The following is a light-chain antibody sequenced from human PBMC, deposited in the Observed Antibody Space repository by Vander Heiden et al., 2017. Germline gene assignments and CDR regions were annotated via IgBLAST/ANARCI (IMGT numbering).Light chain of an antibody. CDR2: DDY. Sequence: SALTQPASVFGSPGHTFPVSCTRTGSDLGGYRYVSWYQQHQGKAPKLIVYDDYNQPSGVPNPFSGSKSGNTASMSISGVQAENEADYYCISFTSSHTGVFGTGTKVTVL. V-gene: IGLV2-14*03. J-gene: IGLJ1*01. CDR1: GSDLGGYRY. CDR3: ISFTSSHTGV.